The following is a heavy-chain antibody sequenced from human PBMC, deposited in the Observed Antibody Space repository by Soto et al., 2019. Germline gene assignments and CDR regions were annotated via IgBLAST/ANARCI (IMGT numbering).Heavy chain of an antibody. CDR1: GGSISSSNW. V-gene: IGHV4-4*02. D-gene: IGHD1-26*01. Sequence: QVQLQESGPGLVKPSGTLSLTCAVSGGSISSSNWWSWVRQPPGKGLEWIGEIYHSGSTNYTPSIKSRVTISVDKSKNLFSLQLSSVTAADTAVYYCARVSVSYYYGMDVWGQGTTVTVSS. CDR3: ARVSVSYYYGMDV. CDR2: IYHSGST. J-gene: IGHJ6*02.